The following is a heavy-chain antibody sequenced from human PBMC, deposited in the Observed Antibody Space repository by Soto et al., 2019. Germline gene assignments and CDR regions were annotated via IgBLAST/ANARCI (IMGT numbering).Heavy chain of an antibody. D-gene: IGHD3-3*01. CDR2: ISGSGGST. J-gene: IGHJ6*02. CDR3: AKVGSKIGAYARSGTYYYYGMDV. CDR1: GFTFSSYA. Sequence: EVQLLESGGGLVQPGGSLRLSCAASGFTFSSYAMSWVRQAPGKGLEWVSAISGSGGSTYYADSVKGRFTISRDNSKNTVYLQMNSLRAEDTAVYYCAKVGSKIGAYARSGTYYYYGMDVWGQGTTVTVSS. V-gene: IGHV3-23*01.